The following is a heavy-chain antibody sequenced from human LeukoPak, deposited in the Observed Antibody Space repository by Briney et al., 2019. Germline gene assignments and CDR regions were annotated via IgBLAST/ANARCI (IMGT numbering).Heavy chain of an antibody. V-gene: IGHV4-38-2*02. D-gene: IGHD3-10*01. Sequence: SETLSLTCTVSGYSISNGYYWGWIRQPPGKGLEWIGSIYHTGSTYYNPSLKSRVTISEDTSKNQFSLKLSSVTAADTAVYYCAKCRRMVDAFDIWGQGTMVTVSS. CDR3: AKCRRMVDAFDI. J-gene: IGHJ3*02. CDR2: IYHTGST. CDR1: GYSISNGYY.